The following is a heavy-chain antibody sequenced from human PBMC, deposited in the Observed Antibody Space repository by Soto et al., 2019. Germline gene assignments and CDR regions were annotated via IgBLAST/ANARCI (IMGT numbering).Heavy chain of an antibody. Sequence: PGGSLRLSCAASGFTFSSYAMRWVRQAPGKGLEWVSAISGSGGNTNYADSVKGRFTISRDNSKNTLYLQMNSLRAEDTAVYYCAKEKSSDYSFDYWGQGTLVTVSS. CDR3: AKEKSSDYSFDY. D-gene: IGHD3-22*01. V-gene: IGHV3-23*01. CDR2: ISGSGGNT. CDR1: GFTFSSYA. J-gene: IGHJ4*02.